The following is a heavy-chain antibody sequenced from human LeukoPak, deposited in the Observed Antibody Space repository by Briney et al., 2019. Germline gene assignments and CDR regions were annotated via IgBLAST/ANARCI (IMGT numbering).Heavy chain of an antibody. Sequence: GGSLRLSCAASGFTFSSYAMSWVRQAPGKGLEWVSSISSSSSYIYYADSVKGRFTISRDNAKNSLYLQMNSLRAEDTAVYYCARDDLAAAASYWGQGTLVTVSS. CDR2: ISSSSSYI. J-gene: IGHJ4*02. CDR3: ARDDLAAAASY. D-gene: IGHD6-13*01. CDR1: GFTFSSYA. V-gene: IGHV3-21*01.